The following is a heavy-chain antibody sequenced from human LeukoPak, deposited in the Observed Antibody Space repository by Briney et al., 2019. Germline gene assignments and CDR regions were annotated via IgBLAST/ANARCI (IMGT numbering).Heavy chain of an antibody. Sequence: ASVKVSCKVSGYTLTELSMHWVRQAPGKGLEWVGGFDPEDGETIYAQKFQGRVTMTEDTSTDTAYMELSSLRSEDTAVYYCATDQSSGWLATREFDYWGQGTLVTVSS. CDR2: FDPEDGET. D-gene: IGHD6-19*01. CDR1: GYTLTELS. V-gene: IGHV1-24*01. CDR3: ATDQSSGWLATREFDY. J-gene: IGHJ4*02.